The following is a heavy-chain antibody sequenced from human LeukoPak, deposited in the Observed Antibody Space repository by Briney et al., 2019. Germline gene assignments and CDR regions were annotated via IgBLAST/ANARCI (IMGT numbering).Heavy chain of an antibody. Sequence: SETLSLTCTVSGGSISSYYWSWIRQPAGKGLEWTGRIYTSGSTNYNPSLKSRVTMSVDTSKNQFSLKLSSVTAADTAVYYCARAAAMEPYYYYGMDVWGQGTTVTVSS. CDR2: IYTSGST. D-gene: IGHD5-18*01. CDR1: GGSISSYY. V-gene: IGHV4-4*07. J-gene: IGHJ6*02. CDR3: ARAAAMEPYYYYGMDV.